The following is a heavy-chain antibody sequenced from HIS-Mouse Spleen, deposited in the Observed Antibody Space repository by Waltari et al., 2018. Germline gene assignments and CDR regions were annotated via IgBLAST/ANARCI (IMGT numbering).Heavy chain of an antibody. CDR1: GFSLSTSGVG. Sequence: QITLKESGPTLVKPTQTLTLTCTFSGFSLSTSGVGVGWIRQPPGKALEWLARIYWNDDKRSSHCLKSRLTITKDTSKNQVVLTMTNMDPVDTATYYCAHGCSSTSCYDAFDIWGQGTMVTVSS. V-gene: IGHV2-5*01. CDR3: AHGCSSTSCYDAFDI. CDR2: IYWNDDK. J-gene: IGHJ3*02. D-gene: IGHD2-2*01.